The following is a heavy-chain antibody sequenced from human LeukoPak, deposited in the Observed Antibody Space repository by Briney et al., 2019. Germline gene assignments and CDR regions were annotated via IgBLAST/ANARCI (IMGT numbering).Heavy chain of an antibody. CDR1: RGSISSYY. Sequence: SETLSLTCTVSRGSISSYYWSCIRQPPGKGLEGIGYIYTRGSTNYNTSLKSRVTKSVDTSKNQYSLKLNSVTAADTAVYYCARFRGVVPPAIRLYAFDIWGQETMVSVSS. CDR2: IYTRGST. CDR3: ARFRGVVPPAIRLYAFDI. D-gene: IGHD2-2*01. V-gene: IGHV4-4*09. J-gene: IGHJ3*02.